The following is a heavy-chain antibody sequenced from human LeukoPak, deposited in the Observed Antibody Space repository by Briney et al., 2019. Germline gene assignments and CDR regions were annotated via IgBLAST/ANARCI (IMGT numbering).Heavy chain of an antibody. D-gene: IGHD3-10*01. V-gene: IGHV3-30*02. Sequence: GGSLRPSCAASGFTFSSYGMHWVRQAPGKGLGWVAFIRYDGSNKYYADSVKGRFTISRDNSKNTLYLQMNSLRAEDTAVYYCAKDDSFLYGSGSCLFDYWGQGTLVTVSS. CDR2: IRYDGSNK. CDR1: GFTFSSYG. CDR3: AKDDSFLYGSGSCLFDY. J-gene: IGHJ4*02.